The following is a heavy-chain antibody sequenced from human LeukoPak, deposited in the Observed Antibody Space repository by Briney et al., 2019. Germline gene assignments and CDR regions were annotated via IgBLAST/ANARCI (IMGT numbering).Heavy chain of an antibody. J-gene: IGHJ4*02. CDR2: ISSSGSTI. D-gene: IGHD5-18*01. V-gene: IGHV3-48*03. CDR1: GFTFSSYE. CDR3: ARNKKGDRYTYGHDY. Sequence: PGGSLRLSCAASGFTFSSYEMNWVRQAPGKGLEWVPYISSSGSTIYYADSVKGRFTISRDNAKNSLYLQMNSLRAVDTAVYYCARNKKGDRYTYGHDYWGQGTLVTVSS.